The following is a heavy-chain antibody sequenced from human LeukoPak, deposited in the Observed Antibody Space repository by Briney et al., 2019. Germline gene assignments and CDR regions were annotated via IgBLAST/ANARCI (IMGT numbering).Heavy chain of an antibody. CDR2: IDPNSGGT. D-gene: IGHD6-13*01. CDR1: GYTFTGYY. V-gene: IGHV1-2*02. Sequence: GASVKVSCKASGYTFTGYYMHWVRQAPGQGLEWMGWIDPNSGGTNYAQKFQGRVTMTRDTSISTAYMELSRLISDDTAVYYCASFSEYSSSRGLNWFDPWGQGTLVTVSS. J-gene: IGHJ5*02. CDR3: ASFSEYSSSRGLNWFDP.